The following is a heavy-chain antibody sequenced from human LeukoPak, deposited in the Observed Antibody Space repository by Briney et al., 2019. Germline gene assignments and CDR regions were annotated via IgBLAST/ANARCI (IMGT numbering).Heavy chain of an antibody. Sequence: GGSLRLSCAASGFTFSNYAMSWVRQAPGKGLEWVSGISGSGGTTYYADSVKGRFTISRDNPKNTLYLQMNSLRAEDTAVYYCAKADYGDYVASFDYWGQGTLVTVSS. V-gene: IGHV3-23*01. CDR3: AKADYGDYVASFDY. CDR1: GFTFSNYA. CDR2: ISGSGGTT. D-gene: IGHD4-17*01. J-gene: IGHJ4*02.